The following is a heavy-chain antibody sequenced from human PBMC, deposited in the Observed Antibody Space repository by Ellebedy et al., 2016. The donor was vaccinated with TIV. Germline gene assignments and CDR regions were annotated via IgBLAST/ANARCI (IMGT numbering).Heavy chain of an antibody. CDR3: ARILTAYYNQYYDGMGV. Sequence: SETLSLXXAVSGAPISSNNWWSWVRQPPGNGLEWIGDLFHTGRTNYNPSLKSRVTISVEKSKNQFSLVLRSVTAADTAIYYCARILTAYYNQYYDGMGVWGQGTTVTVSS. CDR1: GAPISSNNW. V-gene: IGHV4-4*02. J-gene: IGHJ6*02. CDR2: LFHTGRT. D-gene: IGHD3-9*01.